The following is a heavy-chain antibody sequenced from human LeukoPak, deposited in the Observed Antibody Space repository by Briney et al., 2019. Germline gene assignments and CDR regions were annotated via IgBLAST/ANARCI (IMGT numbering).Heavy chain of an antibody. CDR1: GGSISSSSYY. V-gene: IGHV4-39*01. CDR2: IYFSGTT. Sequence: SETLSLTCTVSGGSISSSSYYWGWIRQPPGKGLEWIGSIYFSGTTYYNPSLKSQVTISVDTSKNQFSLKLSSVTAADTAVYYCARQRWVTGPADYWGQGTLVTVSS. J-gene: IGHJ4*02. D-gene: IGHD2-21*02. CDR3: ARQRWVTGPADY.